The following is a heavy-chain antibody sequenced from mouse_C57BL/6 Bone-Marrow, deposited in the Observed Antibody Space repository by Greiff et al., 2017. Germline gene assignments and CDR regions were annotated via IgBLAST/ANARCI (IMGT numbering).Heavy chain of an antibody. D-gene: IGHD1-1*01. CDR3: AREGEYYGSDWYFDV. CDR1: GFTFSDYY. V-gene: IGHV5-16*01. J-gene: IGHJ1*03. CDR2: INYDGSST. Sequence: EVMLEESEAGLVQPGSSMKLSCTASGFTFSDYYMAWVRQVPEKGLEWVANINYDGSSTYYLDSLKSRFIISRDNAKNILYLQMSSLKSEDTATYYAAREGEYYGSDWYFDVWGRGTAVTVTA.